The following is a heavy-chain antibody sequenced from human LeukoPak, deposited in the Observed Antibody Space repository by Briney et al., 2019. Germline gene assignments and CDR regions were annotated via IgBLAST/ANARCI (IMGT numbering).Heavy chain of an antibody. V-gene: IGHV1-69*02. CDR2: IIPILGIA. CDR1: GGTFSSYT. CDR3: ARCALYVSGSIDS. D-gene: IGHD3-10*01. Sequence: SVKVSCKASGGTFSSYTISWVRQAPGQGLEWMGRIIPILGIANYAQKFQGRVTITADKSTSTAYMELSSLRSEDTAVYYCARCALYVSGSIDSWGQGTLVTVSS. J-gene: IGHJ4*02.